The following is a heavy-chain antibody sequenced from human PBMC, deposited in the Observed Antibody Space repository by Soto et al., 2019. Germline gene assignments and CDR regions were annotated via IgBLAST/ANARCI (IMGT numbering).Heavy chain of an antibody. Sequence: ASVKVSCKATGYTFTSYYMHWVRQAPGQGLEWMGGIIPICGTTNYAQKFQGRITMTTDTSTSTAYMELSSLRSEDTAVYYCASRDIRKVATYYYGMDVWGQGTTVTVSS. D-gene: IGHD5-12*01. J-gene: IGHJ6*02. CDR1: GYTFTSYY. V-gene: IGHV1-46*01. CDR3: ASRDIRKVATYYYGMDV. CDR2: IIPICGTT.